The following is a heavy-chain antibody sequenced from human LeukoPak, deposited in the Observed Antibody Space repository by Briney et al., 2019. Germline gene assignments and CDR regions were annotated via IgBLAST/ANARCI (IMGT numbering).Heavy chain of an antibody. Sequence: PGGSLRLSCAASGFTFSSYWMHWVRQAPGKGLVWVSRINSDGSSTSYADSVKGRFTISRDNAKDTLYLQMNSPRAEDTAVYYCARVQGYSGSYSFDYWGQGTLVTVSS. CDR2: INSDGSST. J-gene: IGHJ4*02. CDR3: ARVQGYSGSYSFDY. CDR1: GFTFSSYW. D-gene: IGHD1-26*01. V-gene: IGHV3-74*01.